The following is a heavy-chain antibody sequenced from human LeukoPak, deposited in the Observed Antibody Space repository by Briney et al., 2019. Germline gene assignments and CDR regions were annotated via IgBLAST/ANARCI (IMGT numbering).Heavy chain of an antibody. Sequence: SETLSLTCAVYGGSFSGYYWSWIRQPPGKGLEWIGEINHSGSTNYNPSLKSRVTISVDTSKNQFSLKLRSVTAADTAVYYCARGWSRASLDYWGQGTLVTVSS. V-gene: IGHV4-34*01. CDR3: ARGWSRASLDY. CDR1: GGSFSGYY. J-gene: IGHJ4*02. CDR2: INHSGST. D-gene: IGHD2-8*01.